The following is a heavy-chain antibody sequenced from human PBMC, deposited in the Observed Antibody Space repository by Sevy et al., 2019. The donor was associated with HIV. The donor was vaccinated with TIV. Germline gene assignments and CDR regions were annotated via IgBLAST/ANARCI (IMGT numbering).Heavy chain of an antibody. J-gene: IGHJ4*02. CDR3: VRGYFGSGSYRLLY. V-gene: IGHV1-2*02. CDR1: GYSFTGFY. CDR2: INPNNGDA. Sequence: ASVKVSCKASGYSFTGFYIHWMRQAPGQGLEWMGWINPNNGDAKYAQKYQGRVTMTRDTSAITTYMELTSLRSDDTAMYYCVRGYFGSGSYRLLYWGQGAPVTVSS. D-gene: IGHD3-10*01.